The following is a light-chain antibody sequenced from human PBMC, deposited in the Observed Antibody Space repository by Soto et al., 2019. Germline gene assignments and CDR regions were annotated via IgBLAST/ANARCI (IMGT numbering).Light chain of an antibody. CDR2: GAS. V-gene: IGKV3-20*01. CDR1: QSVSSSY. J-gene: IGKJ2*01. CDR3: QQGT. Sequence: EIVLTQSPGTLSLSPGERATLSCRASQSVSSSYLAWYQQKPGQAPRLLIYGASSRAPGIPDRFSGSGSGTDFTLTLRRLEPEDFAVYYCQQGTFGQGTKLEIK.